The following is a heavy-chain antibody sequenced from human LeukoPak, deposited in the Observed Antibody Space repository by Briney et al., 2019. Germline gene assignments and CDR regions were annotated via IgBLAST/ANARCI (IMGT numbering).Heavy chain of an antibody. J-gene: IGHJ6*03. CDR1: GYSISSGYY. V-gene: IGHV4-38-2*02. CDR3: ARGIAQSGGYYYMDV. D-gene: IGHD1-26*01. CDR2: IYHSGST. Sequence: PSETLSLTCTVSGYSISSGYYWGWIRPPPGKGLEWIGSIYHSGSTYYNPSLKSRVTISVDTSKNQFSLKLSSVTAADTAVYYCARGIAQSGGYYYMDVWGKGTTVTISS.